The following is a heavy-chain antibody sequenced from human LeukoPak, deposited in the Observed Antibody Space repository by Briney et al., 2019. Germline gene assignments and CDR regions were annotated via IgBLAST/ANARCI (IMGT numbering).Heavy chain of an antibody. CDR1: GGSISSGSYY. CDR2: IYTSGST. D-gene: IGHD6-13*01. J-gene: IGHJ4*02. Sequence: PSETLSLTCTVSGGSISSGSYYWSWIRQPAGRELEWIGRIYTSGSTDYNPSLESRATISVDTSKNQFSLELSSVTAADTAVYYCARVLGSSWYYFDYWGQGTLVTVSS. V-gene: IGHV4-61*02. CDR3: ARVLGSSWYYFDY.